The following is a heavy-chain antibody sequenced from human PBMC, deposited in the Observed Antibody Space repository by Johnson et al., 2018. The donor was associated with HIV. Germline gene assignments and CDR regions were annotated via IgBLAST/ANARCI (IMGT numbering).Heavy chain of an antibody. CDR1: GFTFSSYA. D-gene: IGHD5-24*01. Sequence: QVQLVESGGGVVRPGGSLRLSCAASGFTFSSYAMHWVRQAPGKGLEWVAVISYDGSNKYYADSVKGRFTISRDNSKNTLYLQMNSLRAEDTAVYYCARVREMATNRRAFDIWGQGTMVTVSS. CDR2: ISYDGSNK. J-gene: IGHJ3*02. V-gene: IGHV3-30-3*01. CDR3: ARVREMATNRRAFDI.